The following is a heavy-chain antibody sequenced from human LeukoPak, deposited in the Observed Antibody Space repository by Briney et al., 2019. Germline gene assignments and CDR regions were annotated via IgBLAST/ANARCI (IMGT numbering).Heavy chain of an antibody. CDR2: MYTSGST. CDR1: SDSISSYY. D-gene: IGHD3-10*01. V-gene: IGHV4-4*07. Sequence: ASETLSLTCTVFSDSISSYYWSWMRQPAGKGREWIGRMYTSGSTNYNPSLKSRVTMSVDTSKNQFSLKLSSVTAADWAFDYCARETGYYFGSGNYLYYFDYWGQGTLVTVSS. CDR3: ARETGYYFGSGNYLYYFDY. J-gene: IGHJ4*02.